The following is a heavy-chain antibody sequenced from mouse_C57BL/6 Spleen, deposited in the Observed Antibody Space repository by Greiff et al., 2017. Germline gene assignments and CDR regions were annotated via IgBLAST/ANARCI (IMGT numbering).Heavy chain of an antibody. V-gene: IGHV1-66*01. Sequence: QVQLQQSGPELVKPGASVKISCKASGYSFPSYYIHWVKQRPGQGLGWIGWIYPGSGNTKYNEKFKGKATLTADTSSSTAYMQLSSLTSEDSAVYYCARDDYYWYFDVWGTGTTVTVSS. CDR2: IYPGSGNT. D-gene: IGHD2-4*01. J-gene: IGHJ1*03. CDR1: GYSFPSYY. CDR3: ARDDYYWYFDV.